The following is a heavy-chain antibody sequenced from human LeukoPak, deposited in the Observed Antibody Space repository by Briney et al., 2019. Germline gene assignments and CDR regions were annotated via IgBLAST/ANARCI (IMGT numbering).Heavy chain of an antibody. CDR2: IYEGGSP. V-gene: IGHV4-59*01. CDR1: GGSISGYY. Sequence: SETLSLTCTVSGGSISGYYWTWIRQPPGKGLEWIGFIYEGGSPDYNPSLTSRVTISVDTSKNQFSLNLRYVTAADAAMYYCARASGGDGSGSLWGRGTLVTVSS. CDR3: ARASGGDGSGSL. D-gene: IGHD3-10*01. J-gene: IGHJ4*02.